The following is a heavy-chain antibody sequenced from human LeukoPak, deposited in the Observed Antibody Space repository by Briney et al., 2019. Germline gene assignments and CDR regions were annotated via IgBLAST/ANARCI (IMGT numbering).Heavy chain of an antibody. CDR1: GESISTYS. Sequence: PETLSLTCTVSGFVSGESISTYSWSWFRQPAGKGLEWLGRINPSGSTNYNPSLKSRVTISEDKSRNQVSLKLNSVTAADTAVYYCARDSKGTDPWYFDVWGRGTLVTVSP. D-gene: IGHD1-1*01. V-gene: IGHV4-4*07. CDR3: ARDSKGTDPWYFDV. J-gene: IGHJ2*01. CDR2: INPSGST.